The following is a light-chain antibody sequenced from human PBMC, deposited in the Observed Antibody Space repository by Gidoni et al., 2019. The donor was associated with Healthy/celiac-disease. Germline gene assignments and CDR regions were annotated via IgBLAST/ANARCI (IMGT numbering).Light chain of an antibody. CDR3: QQRSNWPRAPLT. V-gene: IGKV3-11*01. CDR1: QSVSSY. J-gene: IGKJ4*01. CDR2: DAS. Sequence: EIVLTQSPATLSLSPGERATLSCRASQSVSSYLAWYQQKSGQAPRLLIYDASNRATGIPARFSGSGSGTDFTLTISSLEPEDFAVYYCQQRSNWPRAPLTFGGGTKVEIK.